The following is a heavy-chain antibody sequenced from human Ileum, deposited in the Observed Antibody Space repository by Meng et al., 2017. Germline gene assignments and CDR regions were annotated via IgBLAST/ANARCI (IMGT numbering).Heavy chain of an antibody. V-gene: IGHV1-69*05. CDR3: ARERLPDIVATVAKQGFDY. CDR2: IIPIFGTA. J-gene: IGHJ4*02. CDR1: GGTFSSYA. D-gene: IGHD5-12*01. Sequence: SVKVSCKASGGTFSSYAISWVRQAPGQGLEWMGGIIPIFGTANYAQKFQGRVTITTDESTSTAYMELSSLRSEDTAVYYCARERLPDIVATVAKQGFDYWGQGTLVTVSS.